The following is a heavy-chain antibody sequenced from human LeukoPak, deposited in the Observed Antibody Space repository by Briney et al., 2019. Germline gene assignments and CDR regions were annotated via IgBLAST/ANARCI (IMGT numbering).Heavy chain of an antibody. CDR1: GYTLTTYF. J-gene: IGHJ3*02. CDR3: AREFGQPNDAFDI. Sequence: ASVKVSCKASGYTLTTYFMHWVRQAPGQGLEWMGIINPSGGSTSYAQKFQGRVTMTRDTSTSTVYMELSSLRSEDTAVYYCAREFGQPNDAFDIWGQGTMVTVSS. CDR2: INPSGGST. V-gene: IGHV1-46*01. D-gene: IGHD3-10*01.